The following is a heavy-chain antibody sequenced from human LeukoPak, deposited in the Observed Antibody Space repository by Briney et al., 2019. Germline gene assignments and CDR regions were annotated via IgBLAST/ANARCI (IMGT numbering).Heavy chain of an antibody. V-gene: IGHV3-15*01. Sequence: GGSLRLSCAAAGLTFNNAWMNWVRPAPGKGLEWVGRSKSRIHGGTIDYAAPVKGRFTISRDESENTLYLQMNSLKTEDTAVYYCTIDLRDSGSRKFDPWGQGTLVTVSS. J-gene: IGHJ5*02. CDR3: TIDLRDSGSRKFDP. CDR2: SKSRIHGGTI. D-gene: IGHD3-10*01. CDR1: GLTFNNAW.